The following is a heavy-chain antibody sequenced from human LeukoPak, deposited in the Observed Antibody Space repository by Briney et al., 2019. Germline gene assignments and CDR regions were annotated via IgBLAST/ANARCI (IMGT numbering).Heavy chain of an antibody. D-gene: IGHD6-19*01. J-gene: IGHJ5*02. Sequence: PSETLSLTCTVSGGSISSYYWSRIRQPPGKGLEWIGYIYYSGSTNYNPSLKSRVTISVDTSKNQFSLKLSSVTAADTAVYYCARDRVAVAGTSDYNWFNPWGQGTLVTVSS. V-gene: IGHV4-59*01. CDR3: ARDRVAVAGTSDYNWFNP. CDR2: IYYSGST. CDR1: GGSISSYY.